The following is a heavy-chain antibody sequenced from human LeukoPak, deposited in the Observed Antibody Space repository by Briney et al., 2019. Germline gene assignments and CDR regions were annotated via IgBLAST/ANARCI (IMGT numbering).Heavy chain of an antibody. V-gene: IGHV4-59*08. CDR3: ARRDYYGSGSYYNVPYYFDY. CDR1: GGSISSYY. Sequence: PSETLSLTCTVSGGSISSYYWSWIRQPPGKGLEWIGYIYYSGSTYYNPSLKSRVTISVDTSKNQFSLKLSSVTAADTAVYYCARRDYYGSGSYYNVPYYFDYWGQGTLVTVSS. D-gene: IGHD3-10*01. CDR2: IYYSGST. J-gene: IGHJ4*02.